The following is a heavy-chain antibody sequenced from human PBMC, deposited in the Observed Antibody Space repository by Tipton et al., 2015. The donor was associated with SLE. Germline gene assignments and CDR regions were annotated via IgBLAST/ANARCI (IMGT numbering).Heavy chain of an antibody. D-gene: IGHD2-21*01. J-gene: IGHJ3*02. Sequence: SLRLSCAASGFTFSDYYMSWIRQAPGKGLEWVSYISSSGSTIYYADSVEGRFTISRDNAKNSLYLQMNSLRAEDTAVYYCAGGVVLEEAFDIWGQGTMVTVSS. CDR2: ISSSGSTI. CDR1: GFTFSDYY. CDR3: AGGVVLEEAFDI. V-gene: IGHV3-11*04.